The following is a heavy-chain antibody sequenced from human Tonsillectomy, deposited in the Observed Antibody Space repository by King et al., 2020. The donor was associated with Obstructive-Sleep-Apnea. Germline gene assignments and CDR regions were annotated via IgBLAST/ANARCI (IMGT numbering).Heavy chain of an antibody. Sequence: VQLVESGGGVVQPGRSLRLSCAASGFTFSSYGMHWVRRGPGKGLEWVAFIRYDGSNKYYADSVKGRFTISRDNSKNTLYLQMNSLRAEDTAVYYCAKASYSSRHFDYWGQGTLVTVSS. V-gene: IGHV3-30*02. J-gene: IGHJ4*02. CDR2: IRYDGSNK. CDR1: GFTFSSYG. D-gene: IGHD6-19*01. CDR3: AKASYSSRHFDY.